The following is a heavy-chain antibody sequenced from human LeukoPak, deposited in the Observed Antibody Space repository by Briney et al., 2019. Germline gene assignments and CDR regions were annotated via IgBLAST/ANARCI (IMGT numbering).Heavy chain of an antibody. CDR1: GFTFSSYW. Sequence: GGSLRLSCAASGFTFSSYWMSWVRQAPGKGLEWVANIKQDGSEKYYVDSVKGRFTISRDNAKNSLYLQMNSLRAEDTAVYYCAKENLGYCSSTSCLKYFQHWGQGTLVTVSS. D-gene: IGHD2-2*01. V-gene: IGHV3-7*01. CDR2: IKQDGSEK. CDR3: AKENLGYCSSTSCLKYFQH. J-gene: IGHJ1*01.